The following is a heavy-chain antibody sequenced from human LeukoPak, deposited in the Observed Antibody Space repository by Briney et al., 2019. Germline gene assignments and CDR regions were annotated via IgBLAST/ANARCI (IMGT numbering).Heavy chain of an antibody. Sequence: GGSLRLSCAASGFTFSSYAMSWVRQAPGKGLEWVSSTSGSGGSTYHADSVKGRFTISRDNSKNTLYLQMNSLRAEDTAVYYCAKNSGPFDYWGQGTLVTVSS. CDR3: AKNSGPFDY. CDR2: TSGSGGST. CDR1: GFTFSSYA. J-gene: IGHJ4*02. D-gene: IGHD1-26*01. V-gene: IGHV3-23*01.